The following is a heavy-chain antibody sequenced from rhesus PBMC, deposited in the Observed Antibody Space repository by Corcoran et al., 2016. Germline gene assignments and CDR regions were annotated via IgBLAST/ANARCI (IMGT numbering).Heavy chain of an antibody. Sequence: QVQLQESGRGLVKPSETLSLTCAVPGYSISSCDDWGWIRQPPGKGLEYIGYIIGSSGFTYYNPSLKSRVTISTDTSKNQFSLKLTSVTAADSAVYYCGRGAAIDYWGQGVLVTVSS. CDR3: GRGAAIDY. V-gene: IGHV4-99*02. CDR2: IIGSSGFT. CDR1: GYSISSCDD. J-gene: IGHJ4*01. D-gene: IGHD6-25*01.